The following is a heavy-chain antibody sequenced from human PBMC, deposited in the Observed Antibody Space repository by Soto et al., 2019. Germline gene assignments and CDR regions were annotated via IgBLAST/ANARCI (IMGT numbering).Heavy chain of an antibody. CDR2: IIPIFGTA. Sequence: QVQLVQSGAEVKKPGSSVKVSCKASGGTFSRYAISWVRQAPGQGLEWLGGIIPIFGTANYAQKFQGRVTINADESTSTADMELSSLRFKDTAVYYCARAIVGPTTTGWLDPWGQGTLVTVSS. CDR1: GGTFSRYA. D-gene: IGHD1-26*01. V-gene: IGHV1-69*01. J-gene: IGHJ5*02. CDR3: ARAIVGPTTTGWLDP.